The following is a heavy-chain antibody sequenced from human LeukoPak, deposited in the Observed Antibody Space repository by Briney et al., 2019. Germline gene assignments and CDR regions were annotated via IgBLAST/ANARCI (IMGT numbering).Heavy chain of an antibody. CDR3: ARESTVTTGNQADY. J-gene: IGHJ4*02. Sequence: ASVKVSCKASGYTFTSYGISWVRRAPGQGLEWMGWISAYNGNTNYAQKLQGRVTMTTDTSTSTAYMELRSLRSDDTAVYYCARESTVTTGNQADYWGQGTLVTVSS. D-gene: IGHD4-17*01. CDR1: GYTFTSYG. CDR2: ISAYNGNT. V-gene: IGHV1-18*01.